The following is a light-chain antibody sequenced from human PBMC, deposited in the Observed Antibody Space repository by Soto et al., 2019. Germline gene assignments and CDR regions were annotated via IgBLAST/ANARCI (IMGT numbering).Light chain of an antibody. V-gene: IGLV4-60*02. CDR3: ETWDINTHVV. J-gene: IGLJ2*01. CDR1: SGHSSYI. Sequence: QPVLTQSSSASASLGSSVKLTCTLSSGHSSYIIAWHQQQPGKAPRYLMKLEGSGSYNKGSGVPDRFSGSSSGADRYLTISILQFEDEADYNCETWDINTHVVFGGGTKLTVL. CDR2: LEGSGSY.